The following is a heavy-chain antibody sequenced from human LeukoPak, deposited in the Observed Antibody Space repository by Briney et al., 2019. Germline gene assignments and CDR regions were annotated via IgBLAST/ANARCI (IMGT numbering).Heavy chain of an antibody. CDR2: INADGSNT. CDR3: TREVLNAFDS. V-gene: IGHV3-74*01. CDR1: GFIFRKHW. Sequence: QAGGSLRLSCAASGFIFRKHWMHWVRHAPGKGLMWVSRINADGSNTRYADSVKGRFTISRDNAKNTLYLQMNSLRAEDTAVYYCTREVLNAFDSWGQGTLVT. D-gene: IGHD3-10*01. J-gene: IGHJ3*02.